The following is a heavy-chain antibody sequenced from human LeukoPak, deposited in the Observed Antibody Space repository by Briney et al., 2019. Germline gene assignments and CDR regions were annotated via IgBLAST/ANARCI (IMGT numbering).Heavy chain of an antibody. CDR1: GFTFSSYA. D-gene: IGHD3-10*01. CDR3: AKVYYYGSGTSRFYFDS. V-gene: IGHV3-23*01. Sequence: PGGSLRLSCAASGFTFSSYAMNWVRQAPGKGLEGVAGISGSGGSTYYADSVKGRFTISRDNSKDTLYLQMNSLRPEDTALFYCAKVYYYGSGTSRFYFDSWGQGTLVIVSS. CDR2: ISGSGGST. J-gene: IGHJ4*02.